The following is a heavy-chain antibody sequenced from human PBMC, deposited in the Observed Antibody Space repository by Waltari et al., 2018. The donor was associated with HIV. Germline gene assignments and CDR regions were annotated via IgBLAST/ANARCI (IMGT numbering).Heavy chain of an antibody. CDR2: IYYSGST. CDR1: GGSISSSSYY. J-gene: IGHJ5*02. V-gene: IGHV4-39*01. CDR3: ARREQLYDYSNYDYGGGNWFDP. D-gene: IGHD4-4*01. Sequence: QLQLQESGPGLVKPSETLSLTCTVSGGSISSSSYYWGWIRQPPGKGLEWIGSIYYSGSTYYTPRLKRRVTRAVATSKNQFSLKLSSVTAADTAVYYCARREQLYDYSNYDYGGGNWFDPWGQGTLVTVSS.